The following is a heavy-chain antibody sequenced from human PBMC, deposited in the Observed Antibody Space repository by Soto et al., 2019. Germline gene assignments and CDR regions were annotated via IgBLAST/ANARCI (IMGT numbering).Heavy chain of an antibody. CDR2: ISGSGGST. CDR1: GFTFSSYA. V-gene: IGHV3-23*01. CDR3: AKGKGNYYDSSGFQNFYYGMDV. J-gene: IGHJ6*02. Sequence: PGGSLRLSCAASGFTFSSYAMSWVRQAPGKGLEWVSAISGSGGSTHYADSVKGRFTISRDNSKNTLTLQMNSLRAEDTAVYYCAKGKGNYYDSSGFQNFYYGMDVWGQGTTVTVSS. D-gene: IGHD3-22*01.